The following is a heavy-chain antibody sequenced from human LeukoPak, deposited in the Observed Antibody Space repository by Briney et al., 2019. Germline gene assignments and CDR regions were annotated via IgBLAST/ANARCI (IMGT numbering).Heavy chain of an antibody. J-gene: IGHJ4*02. CDR3: VAYNWNYPDY. CDR1: GFSFSSYY. CDR2: INTDGRST. V-gene: IGHV3-74*01. D-gene: IGHD1-20*01. Sequence: GGSLRLSCAASGFSFSSYYMYWVRQAPEKGLVWVSRINTDGRSTGYADSVKGRFTVSRDNAKNTLYLKMNSLRAEDTAVYYCVAYNWNYPDYWGLGTLVTVSS.